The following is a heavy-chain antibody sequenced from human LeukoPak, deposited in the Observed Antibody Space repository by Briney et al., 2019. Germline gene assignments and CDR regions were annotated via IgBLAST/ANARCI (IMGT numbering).Heavy chain of an antibody. D-gene: IGHD1-1*01. V-gene: IGHV1-2*02. CDR3: ARLERGPERIYNWFDP. Sequence: ASVKVSCKASGYTFTGYYMHWVRQAPGQGLEWMGWINPNSGGTNYAQKFQGRVTMTRDTSISTAYMELSRLRSDDTAVYYCARLERGPERIYNWFDPWGQGTLVTVPS. CDR2: INPNSGGT. J-gene: IGHJ5*02. CDR1: GYTFTGYY.